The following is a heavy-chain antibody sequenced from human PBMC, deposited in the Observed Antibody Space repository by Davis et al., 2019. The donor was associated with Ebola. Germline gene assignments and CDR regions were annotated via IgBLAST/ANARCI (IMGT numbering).Heavy chain of an antibody. D-gene: IGHD1-14*01. J-gene: IGHJ6*04. CDR1: GYTFTTYA. CDR2: INTNTGNP. V-gene: IGHV7-4-1*02. CDR3: ARDNLGTQPYYYYYGMDV. Sequence: AASVKVSCKASGYTFTTYAINWVRQAPGQGLEWMGWINTNTGNPTYAQGFTGRFVFSLDTSVSTAYLQISSLKAEDTAVYYCARDNLGTQPYYYYYGMDVWGKGTTVTVSS.